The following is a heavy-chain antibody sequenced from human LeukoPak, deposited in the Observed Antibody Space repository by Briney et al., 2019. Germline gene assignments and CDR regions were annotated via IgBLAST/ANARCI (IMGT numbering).Heavy chain of an antibody. CDR3: ARDRLGPSFSVSHFDL. CDR1: GFTFVDYG. D-gene: IGHD3-3*02. Sequence: GGSLRLSCATSGFTFVDYGLRWVRRAPGKGLEGLCAINYNGAITDYADSVKGRFTISRDNAKNSLYLRMDSLRAEDTALYYCARDRLGPSFSVSHFDLWGQGTLVTVSS. CDR2: INYNGAIT. J-gene: IGHJ4*02. V-gene: IGHV3-20*04.